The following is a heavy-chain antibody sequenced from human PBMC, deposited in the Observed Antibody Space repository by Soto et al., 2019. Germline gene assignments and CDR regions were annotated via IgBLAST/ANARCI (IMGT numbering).Heavy chain of an antibody. CDR3: AKIGSPYSYYMDV. D-gene: IGHD3-10*01. CDR2: IYYSGNT. V-gene: IGHV4-31*02. Sequence: TSETLSLTCTVSGGSISSGGYYWNWIRPHPGKGLEWIGYIYYSGNTYYNPSLKSRVTISVDTSKSQFSLRLSSVTVADTAVYYCAKIGSPYSYYMDVWGKGTTVTVSS. J-gene: IGHJ6*03. CDR1: GGSISSGGYY.